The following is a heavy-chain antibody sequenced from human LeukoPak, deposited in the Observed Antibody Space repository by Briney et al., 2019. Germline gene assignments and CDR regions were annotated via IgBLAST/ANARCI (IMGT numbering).Heavy chain of an antibody. CDR1: GYTLTDLS. D-gene: IGHD3-22*01. CDR3: ATVDYYDSSGYLDY. CDR2: FDPEDGET. V-gene: IGHV1-24*01. Sequence: ASVKVSCKVSGYTLTDLSIHWVRQAPGKGLGWMGGFDPEDGETIYAQKFQGRVTMTEDTSTDTAYMELSSLRSEDTAVYYCATVDYYDSSGYLDYWGQGTLVTVSS. J-gene: IGHJ4*02.